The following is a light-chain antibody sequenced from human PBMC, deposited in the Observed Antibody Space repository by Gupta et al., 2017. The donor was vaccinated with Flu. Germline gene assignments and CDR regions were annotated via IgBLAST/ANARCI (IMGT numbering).Light chain of an antibody. J-gene: IGLJ1*01. CDR3: ISYGLNNV. CDR2: AGN. Sequence: SALTQPPPASWSPGKPVAISCAGTSRDIGGNNYVSWNQQHPGKAPKLIIDAGNERPAGVPDRFSGYKSGNTASLTVSGLQAVDEGDYYCISYGLNNVFGTGTKVTVL. V-gene: IGLV2-8*01. CDR1: SRDIGGNNY.